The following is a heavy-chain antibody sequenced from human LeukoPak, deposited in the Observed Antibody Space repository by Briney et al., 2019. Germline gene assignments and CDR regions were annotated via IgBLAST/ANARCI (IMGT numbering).Heavy chain of an antibody. CDR3: ARDVDYSNYGV. CDR2: IIPILGIA. D-gene: IGHD4-11*01. Sequence: SVKVSCKASGGTFGSYAISWVRQAPGQGLEWMGRIIPILGIANYAQKFQGRVTITADKSTSTAYMELSSLRSEDTAVYYCARDVDYSNYGVWGQGTLVTVSS. V-gene: IGHV1-69*04. CDR1: GGTFGSYA. J-gene: IGHJ4*02.